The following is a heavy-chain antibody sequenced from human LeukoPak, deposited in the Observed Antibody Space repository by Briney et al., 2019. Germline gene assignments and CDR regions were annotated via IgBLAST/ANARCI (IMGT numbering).Heavy chain of an antibody. V-gene: IGHV3-64*01. CDR1: GFTFSTFA. Sequence: GGSLRLSCAASGFTFSTFAMYWVRQAPGKGLEYVSSISSNGGSTYYANSVKGRFTISRDNSKNTLYLQMGSLRAEDMAVYYCARAGGIKLTDYFFDSWGQGTLVIVSS. D-gene: IGHD3-16*01. J-gene: IGHJ4*02. CDR2: ISSNGGST. CDR3: ARAGGIKLTDYFFDS.